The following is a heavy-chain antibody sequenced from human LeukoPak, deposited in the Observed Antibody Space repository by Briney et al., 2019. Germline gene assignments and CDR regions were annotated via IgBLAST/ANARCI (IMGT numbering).Heavy chain of an antibody. J-gene: IGHJ4*02. CDR3: ARGRPYFDY. CDR2: INHSGST. CDR1: GGSFSGYY. Sequence: SETLSLTCAVYGGSFSGYYWSWIRQPPGKGLEWIGEINHSGSTDYNPSLKSRVTISVDTSKNQFSLKLSSVTAADTAVYYCARGRPYFDYWGQGTLVTVSS. V-gene: IGHV4-34*01.